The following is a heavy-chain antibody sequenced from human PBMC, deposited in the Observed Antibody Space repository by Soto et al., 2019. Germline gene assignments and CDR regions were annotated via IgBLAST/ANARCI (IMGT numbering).Heavy chain of an antibody. Sequence: PSETLSLTCTVSGGSISVHYWSWIRQPPGKGLEWIGYRYYSGGSSYNPSLKSRVTISVDTSKNQFSLELTSVTAADTAVYYCARGLYYYDGSGYSKSFDYWGQGTLVTVSS. CDR3: ARGLYYYDGSGYSKSFDY. D-gene: IGHD3-22*01. V-gene: IGHV4-59*11. J-gene: IGHJ4*02. CDR1: GGSISVHY. CDR2: RYYSGGS.